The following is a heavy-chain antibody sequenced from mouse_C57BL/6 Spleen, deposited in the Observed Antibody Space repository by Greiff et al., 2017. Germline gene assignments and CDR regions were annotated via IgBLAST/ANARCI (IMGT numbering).Heavy chain of an antibody. J-gene: IGHJ3*01. CDR3: ARSYYGSSYWFAY. CDR2: IYPRDGST. V-gene: IGHV1-78*01. D-gene: IGHD1-1*01. Sequence: VQLVESDAELVKPGASVKISCKVSGYTFTDHTIHWMKQRPEQGLEWIGYIYPRDGSTKYNEKFKGKATLTADKSSSTAYMQLNSLTSVDSAVYFCARSYYGSSYWFAYWGQGTLVTVSA. CDR1: GYTFTDHT.